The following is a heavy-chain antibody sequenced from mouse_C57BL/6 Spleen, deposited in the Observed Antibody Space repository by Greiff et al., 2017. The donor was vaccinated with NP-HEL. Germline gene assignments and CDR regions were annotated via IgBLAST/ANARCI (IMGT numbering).Heavy chain of an antibody. V-gene: IGHV1-52*01. Sequence: QVQLQQPGAELVRPGSSVKLSCKASGYTFTSYWMHWVKQRPIQGLEWIGNIDPSDSETHYNQKFKDKATLTVDKSSSTAYMQLSSLTSEDSAVYYGARSYYSNYGFAYWGQGTLVTVSA. CDR1: GYTFTSYW. J-gene: IGHJ3*01. CDR2: IDPSDSET. D-gene: IGHD2-5*01. CDR3: ARSYYSNYGFAY.